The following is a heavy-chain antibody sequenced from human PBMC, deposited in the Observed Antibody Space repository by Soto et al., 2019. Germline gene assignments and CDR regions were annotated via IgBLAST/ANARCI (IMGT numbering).Heavy chain of an antibody. D-gene: IGHD2-21*01. V-gene: IGHV3-30*18. Sequence: GGSLRLSCAASGFTFRGYGMHWVRQAPGKGLEWVSLISFDGNNTDYADSVKGRFTISRDNSKNTLYLQMDSLRADDTAVYYCAKDSAPIFPHYYYYYMDVWGTGTTVTVSS. J-gene: IGHJ6*03. CDR3: AKDSAPIFPHYYYYYMDV. CDR2: ISFDGNNT. CDR1: GFTFRGYG.